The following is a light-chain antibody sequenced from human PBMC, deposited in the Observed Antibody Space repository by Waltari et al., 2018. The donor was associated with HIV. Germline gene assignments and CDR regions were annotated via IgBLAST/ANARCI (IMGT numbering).Light chain of an antibody. Sequence: QSVLTQPASVSGAPGHSITISCTGTASDFGDYNYVSWYQQHPGKAPKLVMYDVSNRPSGISLRFSGSKSGTTASLTISGLQAEDEADYYCSSYTRGGPWLFGGGTKLTVL. CDR2: DVS. CDR1: ASDFGDYNY. V-gene: IGLV2-14*03. CDR3: SSYTRGGPWL. J-gene: IGLJ2*01.